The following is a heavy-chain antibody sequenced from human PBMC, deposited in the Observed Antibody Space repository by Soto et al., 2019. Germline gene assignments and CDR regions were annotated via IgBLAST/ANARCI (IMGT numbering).Heavy chain of an antibody. D-gene: IGHD2-2*01. CDR1: GFTFSSYA. Sequence: GGSLRLSGAASGFTFSSYAMSWARQARGKGLEWVSAISGSGGSTYYADSVKGRFTISRDNSKNTLYLQMNSLRAEDTAVYYCAKDALTIVVVPAALGVWGQGTTVTVSS. J-gene: IGHJ6*02. CDR3: AKDALTIVVVPAALGV. CDR2: ISGSGGST. V-gene: IGHV3-23*01.